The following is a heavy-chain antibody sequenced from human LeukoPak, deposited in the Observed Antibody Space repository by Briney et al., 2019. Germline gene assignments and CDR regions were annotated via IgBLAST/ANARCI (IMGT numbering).Heavy chain of an antibody. V-gene: IGHV3-30-3*01. Sequence: GGSLRLSCAASAFTFSSYAMHWVRQAPGKGLEWVAAISYDGSSKYYADSVEGRFTIFRDNSKSTLYLQMNSLRAEDTAVYYCARDNGYGGHFDYWGQGTLVTVSS. J-gene: IGHJ4*02. CDR1: AFTFSSYA. D-gene: IGHD4-23*01. CDR3: ARDNGYGGHFDY. CDR2: ISYDGSSK.